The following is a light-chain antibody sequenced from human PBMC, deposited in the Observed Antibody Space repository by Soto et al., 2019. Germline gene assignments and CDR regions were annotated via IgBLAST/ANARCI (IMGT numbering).Light chain of an antibody. CDR2: EGS. CDR3: CSYAGSSTFV. CDR1: SSDVGSYNL. V-gene: IGLV2-23*03. J-gene: IGLJ2*01. Sequence: QSALTQPASVSGSPGQSITISCTGTSSDVGSYNLVSWYQQYPGKAPKFIIYEGSKRPSGVSDRFSGSKSGNTASLTISGLQAEDEADYYCCSYAGSSTFVFGGGTKLTVL.